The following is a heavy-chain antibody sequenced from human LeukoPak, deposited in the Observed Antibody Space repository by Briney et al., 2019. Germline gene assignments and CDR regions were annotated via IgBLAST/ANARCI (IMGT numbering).Heavy chain of an antibody. CDR3: ARRNNFDY. CDR1: GFTVSDWW. J-gene: IGHJ4*02. Sequence: GGSLRLSCAASGFTVSDWWMSWVRQAPGKGLEWVANIKEGGSVKSYVGAVKGRFTISRDNAKKSLYLQMSSLRAEDTAVYYCARRNNFDYWGQGTLVTVSS. V-gene: IGHV3-7*01. CDR2: IKEGGSVK. D-gene: IGHD2/OR15-2a*01.